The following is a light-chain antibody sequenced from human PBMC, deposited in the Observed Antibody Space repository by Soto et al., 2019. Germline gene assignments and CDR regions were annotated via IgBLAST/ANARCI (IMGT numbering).Light chain of an antibody. J-gene: IGLJ1*01. CDR2: DVS. CDR1: SSDVGGYNY. V-gene: IGLV2-14*01. CDR3: SSYTSSSTLG. Sequence: QSALTQPASVSGSPGQSITISCTGTSSDVGGYNYVSWYQQHPGKAPKLMIYDVSNRPSVVSNRFSGSKSGNTASLTISGLQAEDEADYYCSSYTSSSTLGFGTGTKLTVL.